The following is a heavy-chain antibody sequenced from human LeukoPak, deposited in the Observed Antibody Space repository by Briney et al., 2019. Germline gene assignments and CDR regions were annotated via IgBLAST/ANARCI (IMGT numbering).Heavy chain of an antibody. Sequence: PGGSLRLSCAASGFTFSSYEMNWVRQAPGKGLEWVSYISSSGSTIYYADSVKGRFTISRDNAKNSLYLQMNSLRAEDTAVYYCARPPIPYCSSTSCRYMDVWGKGTTVTVSS. CDR2: ISSSGSTI. D-gene: IGHD2-2*01. CDR1: GFTFSSYE. CDR3: ARPPIPYCSSTSCRYMDV. J-gene: IGHJ6*03. V-gene: IGHV3-48*03.